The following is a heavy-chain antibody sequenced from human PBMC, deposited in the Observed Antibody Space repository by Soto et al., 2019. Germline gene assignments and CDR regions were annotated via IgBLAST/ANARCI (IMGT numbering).Heavy chain of an antibody. CDR2: ISYDGSNK. CDR3: ARDPQWATGYYFDY. Sequence: GGSLRLSCAASGFTFSSYAMHWVRQAPGKGLEWVAVISYDGSNKYYADSVKGRFTISRDNSKNTLYLQMNSLRAEDTAVYYCARDPQWATGYYFDYWGQGTLVTVSS. D-gene: IGHD5-12*01. V-gene: IGHV3-30-3*01. J-gene: IGHJ4*02. CDR1: GFTFSSYA.